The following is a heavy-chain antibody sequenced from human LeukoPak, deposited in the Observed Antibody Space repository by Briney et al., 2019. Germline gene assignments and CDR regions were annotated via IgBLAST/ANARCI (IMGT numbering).Heavy chain of an antibody. V-gene: IGHV4-34*01. J-gene: IGHJ6*02. Sequence: PSETLSLTCAVYGGSFSGYYWSWIRQPPGKGLEWIGEINHSGSTNYNPSLKSRVTISVDTSKNQFSLKLSSVTAADTAVYYCARRRAIFGVDHYYYYYYGMDVWGQGTTVTVSS. D-gene: IGHD3-3*01. CDR1: GGSFSGYY. CDR3: ARRRAIFGVDHYYYYYYGMDV. CDR2: INHSGST.